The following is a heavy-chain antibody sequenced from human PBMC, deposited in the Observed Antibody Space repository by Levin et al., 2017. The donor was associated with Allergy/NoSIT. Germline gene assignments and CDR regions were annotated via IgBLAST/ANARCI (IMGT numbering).Heavy chain of an antibody. CDR2: ISYTGNT. CDR3: ARGGGPQRRLDP. V-gene: IGHV4-30-4*01. CDR1: GGSISSGDYY. Sequence: PSETLSLTCSVSGGSISSGDYYWNWIRQPPGKGLEWLGNISYTGNTFYNPSLKSRLAMSVDTSKNQFSLSLHSVTAAATAMYYCARGGGPQRRLDPWGQGTLVIISS. D-gene: IGHD1-1*01. J-gene: IGHJ5*02.